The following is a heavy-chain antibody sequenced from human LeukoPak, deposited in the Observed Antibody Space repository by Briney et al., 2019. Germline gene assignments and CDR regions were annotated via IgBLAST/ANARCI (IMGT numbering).Heavy chain of an antibody. V-gene: IGHV3-30*18. J-gene: IGHJ3*02. CDR2: ISYDGSNK. CDR3: AKPVGATIYDAFDI. CDR1: GFTFSSYG. Sequence: GRSLRLSCAASGFTFSSYGMHWVRQAPGKGLEWVAVISYDGSNKYYADSVKGRFTISRDNSKNTLYLQMNSLRAEDTAVYYCAKPVGATIYDAFDIWGQGTMVTVSS. D-gene: IGHD1-26*01.